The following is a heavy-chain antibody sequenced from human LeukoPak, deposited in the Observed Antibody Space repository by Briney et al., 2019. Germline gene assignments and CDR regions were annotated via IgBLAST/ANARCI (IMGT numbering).Heavy chain of an antibody. V-gene: IGHV1-46*01. Sequence: ASVKVSCKASGYTFTSYYMHWVRQAPGQGLEWMGVINPSGGSTSYAQKFQGRVTMTRDTSTSTVYMELSSLRSEDTAVYYCARGRGYQLLGGTFGYWGQGTLVTVSS. D-gene: IGHD2-2*01. J-gene: IGHJ4*02. CDR1: GYTFTSYY. CDR2: INPSGGST. CDR3: ARGRGYQLLGGTFGY.